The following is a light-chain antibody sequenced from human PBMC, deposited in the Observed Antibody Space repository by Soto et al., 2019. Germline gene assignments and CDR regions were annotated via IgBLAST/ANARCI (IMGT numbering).Light chain of an antibody. V-gene: IGLV2-14*01. Sequence: QSALTQPASVSGSPGQSITISCTGTSGDVGGYNYVSWYQQHSGKAPKLMIYEVSNRPSGVSNRFSGSKSGNTASLTISGLQAEDEADYYCSSYTSSSTKVFGGGTKLTVL. J-gene: IGLJ3*02. CDR3: SSYTSSSTKV. CDR2: EVS. CDR1: SGDVGGYNY.